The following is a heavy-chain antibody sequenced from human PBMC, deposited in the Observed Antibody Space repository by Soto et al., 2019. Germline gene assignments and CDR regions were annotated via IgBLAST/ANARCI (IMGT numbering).Heavy chain of an antibody. CDR3: ALGGAFGVVIYRFDP. CDR1: GGTFSSYA. V-gene: IGHV1-69*13. Sequence: ASVKVSCKASGGTFSSYAISWLRQAPGQGLEWMGGIIPIFGTANYAQKFQGRVTITADESTSTAYMELSSLRSEDTAVYYCALGGAFGVVIYRFDPWGQGTLVTVSS. CDR2: IIPIFGTA. D-gene: IGHD3-3*01. J-gene: IGHJ5*02.